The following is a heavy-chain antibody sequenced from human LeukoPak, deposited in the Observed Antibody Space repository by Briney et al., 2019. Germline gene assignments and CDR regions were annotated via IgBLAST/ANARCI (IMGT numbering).Heavy chain of an antibody. D-gene: IGHD5-12*01. V-gene: IGHV4-38-2*02. CDR1: GYSINSGHY. CDR2: IYYSGNT. Sequence: SETLSLTCTVSGYSINSGHYWGWIRQPPGKRLEWIGSIYYSGNTYYNPTLKSRITISVDTSKNQFSLNLTSVTAADAAVYYCARDLGYSGFDWAPWGQGTLVTVSS. CDR3: ARDLGYSGFDWAP. J-gene: IGHJ5*02.